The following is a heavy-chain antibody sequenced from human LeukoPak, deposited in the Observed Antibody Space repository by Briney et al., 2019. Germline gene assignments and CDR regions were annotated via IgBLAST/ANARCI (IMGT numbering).Heavy chain of an antibody. V-gene: IGHV3-7*01. CDR3: ARGLITIPNWFDP. CDR2: IEEDGDTT. Sequence: GGSLRLSCAASGFTFSSYWMSWVRQAPGKGLEWVANIEEDGDTTYYVDSVKGRFTISRDNAKSSLYLQMNGLRAEDTAVYYCARGLITIPNWFDPWGQGTLVTVSS. CDR1: GFTFSSYW. J-gene: IGHJ5*02. D-gene: IGHD3-3*01.